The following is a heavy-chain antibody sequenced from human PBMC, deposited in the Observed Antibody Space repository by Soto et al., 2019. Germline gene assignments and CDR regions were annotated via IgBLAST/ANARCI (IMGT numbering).Heavy chain of an antibody. CDR2: ISYDGRNK. V-gene: IGHV3-30*04. J-gene: IGHJ5*02. Sequence: QVQLVESGGGVVQPGRSLRLSCAASGFTFSSYAMHWVRQAPGKGREWVAFISYDGRNKYYADSVKGRFTISRDNSKNTRYLQMNRLRPENTAVYYCAGDIVVVVAATLVPWGQGTLVTVSS. D-gene: IGHD2-15*01. CDR3: AGDIVVVVAATLVP. CDR1: GFTFSSYA.